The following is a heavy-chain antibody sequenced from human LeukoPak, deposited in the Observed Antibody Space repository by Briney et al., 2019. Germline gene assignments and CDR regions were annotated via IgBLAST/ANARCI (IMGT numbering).Heavy chain of an antibody. CDR1: GGSISSYY. CDR2: IYSTWTS. V-gene: IGHV4-59*08. J-gene: IGHJ4*02. D-gene: IGHD1-26*01. Sequence: SETLSLTCTVSGGSISSYYWSWIRQPPGKGLEWIGYIYSTWTSSYNPSLKSRVTISVDTSKSQFSLKLNSVTAADTAVYYCARHISSGGTYAYFDYWGQGTLVTVSS. CDR3: ARHISSGGTYAYFDY.